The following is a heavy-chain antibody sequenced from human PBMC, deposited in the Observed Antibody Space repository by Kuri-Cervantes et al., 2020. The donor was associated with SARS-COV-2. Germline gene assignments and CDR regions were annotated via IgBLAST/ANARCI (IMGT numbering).Heavy chain of an antibody. Sequence: GGSLRLSCAASGFTFSSYWMHWVRQAPGKGLVWVSRINSGGSSTSYADSVKGRFTISRDNAKNTLYLQMSSLRAEDAALYYCARDGPVEVTGTFDCWGQGTLVTVSS. D-gene: IGHD6-19*01. CDR1: GFTFSSYW. V-gene: IGHV3-74*01. CDR3: ARDGPVEVTGTFDC. CDR2: INSGGSST. J-gene: IGHJ4*02.